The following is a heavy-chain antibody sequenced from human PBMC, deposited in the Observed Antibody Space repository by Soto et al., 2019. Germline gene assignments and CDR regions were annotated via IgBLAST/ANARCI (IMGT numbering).Heavy chain of an antibody. CDR2: INHNVGT. V-gene: IGHV4-34*01. CDR1: GGSFSGYY. Sequence: QVQLQQWGAGLLKPSETLSLTCAVYGGSFSGYYWSWIRQPPGKGPEWSGEINHNVGTNYNPSLKSRVTISVDTSKNQFSLKRRSVTAADAAVYYCAAYCGQWLGDPYNYSGMDVWGQGTTVTVSS. CDR3: AAYCGQWLGDPYNYSGMDV. D-gene: IGHD6-19*01. J-gene: IGHJ6*02.